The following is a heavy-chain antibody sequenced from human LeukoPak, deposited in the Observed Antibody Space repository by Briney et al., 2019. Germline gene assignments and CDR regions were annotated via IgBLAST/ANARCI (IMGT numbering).Heavy chain of an antibody. CDR2: IHYTGSI. V-gene: IGHV4-59*01. J-gene: IGHJ5*02. CDR1: GDSISGYY. Sequence: SETLPLTCTVSGDSISGYYWSWIRKPPGKGLEWIGNIHYTGSIYYNPSLKSRVTISLAMSENQFSLKLTSVTAADTAVYYCARYAAAVGPNWLDPWGQGTLVTVSS. CDR3: ARYAAAVGPNWLDP. D-gene: IGHD6-13*01.